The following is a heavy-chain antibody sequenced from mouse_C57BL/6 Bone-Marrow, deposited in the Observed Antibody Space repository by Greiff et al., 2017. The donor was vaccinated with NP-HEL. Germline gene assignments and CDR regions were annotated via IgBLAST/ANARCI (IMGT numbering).Heavy chain of an antibody. D-gene: IGHD4-1*01. CDR1: GFNIKDDY. V-gene: IGHV14-4*01. Sequence: EVQLKESGAELVRPGASVKLSCTASGFNIKDDYMHWVKQRPEQGLEWIGWIDPENGDTEYASKFQGKATITADTSSNTAYLQLSSLTSEDTAVYYCTTLGDFDYWGQGTTLTVSS. CDR2: IDPENGDT. J-gene: IGHJ2*01. CDR3: TTLGDFDY.